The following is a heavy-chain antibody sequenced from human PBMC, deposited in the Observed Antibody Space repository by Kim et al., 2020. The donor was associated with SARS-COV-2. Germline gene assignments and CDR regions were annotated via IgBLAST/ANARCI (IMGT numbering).Heavy chain of an antibody. CDR3: AREGIWTNSYYYYGMDV. V-gene: IGHV1-46*01. CDR1: GYTFTSYY. CDR2: INPSGGST. J-gene: IGHJ6*02. Sequence: ASVKVSCKASGYTFTSYYMHWVRQAPGQGLEWMGIINPSGGSTSYAQKFQGRVTMTRDTSTSTVYMELSSLRSEDTAVYYCAREGIWTNSYYYYGMDVWGQGTTVTVSS. D-gene: IGHD3-9*01.